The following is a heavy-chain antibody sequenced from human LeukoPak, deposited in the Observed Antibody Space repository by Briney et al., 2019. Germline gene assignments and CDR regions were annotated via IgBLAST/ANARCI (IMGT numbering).Heavy chain of an antibody. D-gene: IGHD6-19*01. CDR3: ARSGGSQWLANDY. CDR1: GFTVSSNY. Sequence: GGSLRLSCAASGFTVSSNYMSWVRQAPGKGLEWVSVIHSGGSTYYADSVKGRFTISRHNSKNTLYLQMNSLRVEDTAVYYCARSGGSQWLANDYWGQGTLVTVSS. CDR2: IHSGGST. V-gene: IGHV3-53*04. J-gene: IGHJ4*02.